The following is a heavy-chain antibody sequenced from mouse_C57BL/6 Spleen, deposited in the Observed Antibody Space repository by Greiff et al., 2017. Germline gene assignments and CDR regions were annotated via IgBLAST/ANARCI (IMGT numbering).Heavy chain of an antibody. Sequence: QVQLQQSGPELVKPGASVKISCKASGYAFSSSWLNWVKPRPGKGLEWIGRIYPGDGDTNYNGKFKGKATLTADKSSSTAYMQLSNLTSEDSAVYFCARTNYYGSSYDFDYWGQGTTRTVSS. CDR2: IYPGDGDT. CDR1: GYAFSSSW. V-gene: IGHV1-82*01. J-gene: IGHJ2*01. CDR3: ARTNYYGSSYDFDY. D-gene: IGHD1-1*01.